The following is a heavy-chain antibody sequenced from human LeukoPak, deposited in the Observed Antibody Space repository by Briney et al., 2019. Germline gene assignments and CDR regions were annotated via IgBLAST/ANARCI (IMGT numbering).Heavy chain of an antibody. CDR1: GGSISGHY. CDR3: ARFGVDYDMDV. V-gene: IGHV4-59*11. Sequence: SEPLSLTCTVSGGSISGHYWTWIRQPPGKGLEWIGQIHYSGRPDYNPSLKSRVTISVDTSKNQLSLKVTSVTGADTAVYYCARFGVDYDMDVWGQGTTVTVSS. J-gene: IGHJ6*02. D-gene: IGHD3-16*01. CDR2: IHYSGRP.